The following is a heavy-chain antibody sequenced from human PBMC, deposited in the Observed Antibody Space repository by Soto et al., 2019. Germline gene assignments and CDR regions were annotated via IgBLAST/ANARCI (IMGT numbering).Heavy chain of an antibody. CDR1: GFSLSTSGVG. CDR3: SHMRGSALFGMDV. D-gene: IGHD3-10*01. J-gene: IGHJ6*02. V-gene: IGHV2-5*01. CDR2: IFSNDDK. Sequence: QITLKESGPALMKPTQPLTLTCAFSGFSLSTSGVGVGWVRQPPGKALEWLALIFSNDDKRYSPSLMSRLTITKDTSKTQVVLTMNNIDPVDTDTYYCSHMRGSALFGMDVWCQGTTVTVSS.